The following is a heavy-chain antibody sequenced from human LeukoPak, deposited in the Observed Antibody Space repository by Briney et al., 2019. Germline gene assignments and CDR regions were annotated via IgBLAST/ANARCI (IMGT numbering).Heavy chain of an antibody. CDR2: IIPIFGTA. J-gene: IGHJ4*02. Sequence: SAKVSCKASGGTFSSYAISWVRQAPGQGLEWMGRIIPIFGTANYAQKFQGRVTITTDESTSTAYMELSSLRSEDTAVYYCASQAVAGYPWDYWGQGTLVTVSS. V-gene: IGHV1-69*05. CDR1: GGTFSSYA. CDR3: ASQAVAGYPWDY. D-gene: IGHD6-19*01.